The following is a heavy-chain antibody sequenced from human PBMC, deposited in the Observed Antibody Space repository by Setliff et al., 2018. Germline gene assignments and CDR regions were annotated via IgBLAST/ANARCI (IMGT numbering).Heavy chain of an antibody. Sequence: GGSLRLSCAASGFAFNTYWMHWVRQVPGKGLVWVARINGDGSEKYYVDSVKGRFTISRDNAKNSLYLQMNSLRAEDTAVYYCARDHAYGSRFYYYYYGMDVWGQGTTVTVSS. J-gene: IGHJ6*02. V-gene: IGHV3-7*01. CDR3: ARDHAYGSRFYYYYYGMDV. CDR2: INGDGSEK. D-gene: IGHD3-10*01. CDR1: GFAFNTYW.